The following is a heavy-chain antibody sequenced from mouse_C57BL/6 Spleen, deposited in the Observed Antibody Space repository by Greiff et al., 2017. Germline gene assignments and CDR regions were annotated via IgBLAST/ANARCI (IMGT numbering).Heavy chain of an antibody. D-gene: IGHD2-4*01. CDR1: GFSFNTYA. V-gene: IGHV10-1*01. CDR3: VSHYDDDGFAY. J-gene: IGHJ3*01. CDR2: IRSKSNNYAT. Sequence: EVQVVESGGGLVQPKGSLKLSCAASGFSFNTYAMNWVRQAPGKGLEWVARIRSKSNNYATYYADSVKDRFTISRDDSESMLYLQMNILKTEDTAVYYCVSHYDDDGFAYGGQEILGTVSA.